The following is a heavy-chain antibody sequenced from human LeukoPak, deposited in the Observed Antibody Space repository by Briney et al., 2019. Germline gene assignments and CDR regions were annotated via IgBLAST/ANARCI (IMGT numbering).Heavy chain of an antibody. V-gene: IGHV1-69*04. D-gene: IGHD3-22*01. CDR1: GGTFSSYA. J-gene: IGHJ4*02. CDR3: ARDGGYYDSSGYYYDY. Sequence: VASVKVSCKASGGTFSSYAISWVRQAPGQGLEWMGRIIPIFGIANYAQKFQGRVTITAGKSTSTAYMELSSLRSEDTAVYYCARDGGYYDSSGYYYDYWGQGTLVTVSS. CDR2: IIPIFGIA.